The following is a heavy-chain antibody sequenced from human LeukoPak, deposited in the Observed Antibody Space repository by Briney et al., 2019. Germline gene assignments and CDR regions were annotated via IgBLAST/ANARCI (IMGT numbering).Heavy chain of an antibody. CDR2: VYVTGST. V-gene: IGHV4-4*07. D-gene: IGHD6-19*01. CDR3: ARDRQWLVDH. CDR1: GDSISSYY. J-gene: IGHJ5*02. Sequence: PSETLSLTCTVPGDSISSYYWSWIRQPAGKGLEWIGRVYVTGSTNFNPALQSRVTMSVDTSKNQFSLKLTSVTAADTAVYYCARDRQWLVDHWGQGTLVTVSS.